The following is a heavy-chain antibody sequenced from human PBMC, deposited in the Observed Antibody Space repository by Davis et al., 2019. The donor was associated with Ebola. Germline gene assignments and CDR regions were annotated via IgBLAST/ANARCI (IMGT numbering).Heavy chain of an antibody. Sequence: SVKVSCKASAGTFSSYAISWVRQAPGQGLEWMGGIIPIFGTANYAQKFQGRVTITADESTSTAYMELSSLRSDDTAVYYCARVPRYNYGQKNWFDPWGQGTLVAVSS. V-gene: IGHV1-69*13. J-gene: IGHJ5*02. CDR3: ARVPRYNYGQKNWFDP. CDR1: AGTFSSYA. CDR2: IIPIFGTA. D-gene: IGHD1-1*01.